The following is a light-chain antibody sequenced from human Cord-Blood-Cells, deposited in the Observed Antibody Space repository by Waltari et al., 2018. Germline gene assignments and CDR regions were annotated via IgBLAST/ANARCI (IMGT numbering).Light chain of an antibody. V-gene: IGKV1-5*03. CDR1: QSISSW. CDR3: QQYNSYPYT. Sequence: DIQLTQSPSTLSASVGDRVTITCRASQSISSWLAWYQQKPGKAPKLLLYKASSLESWVPSRFSGSGSGTEFTLTSSSLQPDDFATYYCQQYNSYPYTFGQGTKLEIK. J-gene: IGKJ2*01. CDR2: KAS.